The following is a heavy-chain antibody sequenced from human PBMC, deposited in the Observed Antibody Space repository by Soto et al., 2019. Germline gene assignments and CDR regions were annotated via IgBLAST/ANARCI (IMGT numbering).Heavy chain of an antibody. J-gene: IGHJ4*02. CDR2: IIPIFGTA. V-gene: IGHV1-69*13. CDR1: GGTFSSYA. CDR3: ARATYYYGSGSYYTPPYYFDY. Sequence: RASVKVSCKASGGTFSSYAISWVRQAPGQGLEWMGGIIPIFGTANYAQKFQGRVTITADESTSTAYMELSSLRSEDTAVYYCARATYYYGSGSYYTPPYYFDYWGQGTLVTVSS. D-gene: IGHD3-10*01.